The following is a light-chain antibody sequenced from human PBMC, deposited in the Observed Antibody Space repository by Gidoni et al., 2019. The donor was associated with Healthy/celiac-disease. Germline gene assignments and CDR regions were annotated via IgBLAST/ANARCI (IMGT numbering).Light chain of an antibody. CDR2: WAS. CDR3: QQYYNAPIT. V-gene: IGKV4-1*01. Sequence: DIVMTQSPDSLPVSLGERASIPCRSSQSLLSTSNNKNFLAWYRQKAGQPPKLLIYWASTRESGVPDRFSGSGSGTHFTLTISSLQAEDVAVYYCQQYYNAPITFGGGTKVEIK. CDR1: QSLLSTSNNKNF. J-gene: IGKJ4*01.